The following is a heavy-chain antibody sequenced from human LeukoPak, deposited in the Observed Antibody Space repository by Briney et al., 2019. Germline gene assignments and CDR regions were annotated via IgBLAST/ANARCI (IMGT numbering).Heavy chain of an antibody. D-gene: IGHD6-19*01. J-gene: IGHJ4*02. CDR2: ISGSGGST. V-gene: IGHV3-23*01. CDR3: AKDTGIAVAGPPLH. Sequence: GGSLRLSCAAPGFTFSSYAMSWVRQAPGKGLEWVSAISGSGGSTYYADSVKGRFTISRDNSKNTLYLQMNSLRAEDTAVYYCAKDTGIAVAGPPLHWGQGTLVTVSS. CDR1: GFTFSSYA.